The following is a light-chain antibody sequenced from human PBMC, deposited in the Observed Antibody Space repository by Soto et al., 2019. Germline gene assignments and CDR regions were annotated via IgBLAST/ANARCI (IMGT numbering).Light chain of an antibody. CDR1: QSVGSN. CDR3: QQYNNWPPYT. CDR2: GAS. V-gene: IGKV3-15*01. Sequence: EIGMTQSPATLSVSPGERATVSCRSSQSVGSNLAWYQQKPGQAPRLLIYGASPRANGIPARFTGSGSRTECTHTISILQSEDFVLYYCQQYNNWPPYTFGQGTNLDI. J-gene: IGKJ2*01.